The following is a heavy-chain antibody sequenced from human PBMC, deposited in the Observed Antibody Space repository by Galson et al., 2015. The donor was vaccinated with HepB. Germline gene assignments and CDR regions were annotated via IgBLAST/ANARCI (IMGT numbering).Heavy chain of an antibody. V-gene: IGHV4-34*01. D-gene: IGHD2-8*01. Sequence: ETLSLTCAVYGGSFSGYYWSWIRQPPGKGLEWIGEINHSGSTNYNPSLKSRVTISVDTSKNQFSLKLSSVTAADTAVYYCARGRIVLMVYAISPGPLAKYYFDYWGQGTLVTVSS. CDR2: INHSGST. CDR1: GGSFSGYY. J-gene: IGHJ4*02. CDR3: ARGRIVLMVYAISPGPLAKYYFDY.